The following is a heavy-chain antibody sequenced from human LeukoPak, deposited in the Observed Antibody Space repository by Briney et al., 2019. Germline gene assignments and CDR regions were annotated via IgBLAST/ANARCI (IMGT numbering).Heavy chain of an antibody. CDR1: GFTISSYA. J-gene: IGHJ4*02. CDR3: AKDSFIGSIYCSGGSCYFGFDY. V-gene: IGHV3-23*01. Sequence: PGGSLRLSCAASGFTISSYAMSWVRQAPGKGLEWVSAISGSGGSTYYADSVKGRFTTSRDNSKNTLYLQMNSLRAEDTAVYYCAKDSFIGSIYCSGGSCYFGFDYWGQGTLVTVSS. CDR2: ISGSGGST. D-gene: IGHD2-15*01.